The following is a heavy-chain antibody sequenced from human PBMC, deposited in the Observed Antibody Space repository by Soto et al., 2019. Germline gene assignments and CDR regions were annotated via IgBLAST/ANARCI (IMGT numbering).Heavy chain of an antibody. CDR1: GFTFSSYG. CDR3: AKGYGDWDVWFDP. J-gene: IGHJ5*02. Sequence: QVQLVESGGGVVQPGRSLRLSCAASGFTFSSYGMHWVRQAPGKGLEWVAVISYDGSNKYYADSVNGRFTISRDNSKNTLYLQMNSLRAEDTAVYYCAKGYGDWDVWFDPWGQGTLVTVSS. CDR2: ISYDGSNK. V-gene: IGHV3-30*18. D-gene: IGHD4-17*01.